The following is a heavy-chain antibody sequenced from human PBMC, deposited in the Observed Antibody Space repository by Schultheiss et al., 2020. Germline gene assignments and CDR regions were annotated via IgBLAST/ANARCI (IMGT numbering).Heavy chain of an antibody. CDR1: GFIFRSYG. V-gene: IGHV3-9*01. D-gene: IGHD3-9*01. J-gene: IGHJ4*02. CDR2: ISWNSGSI. CDR3: AKDIDILTGYMAITFDY. Sequence: GGSLRLSCAASGFIFRSYGMHWVRQAPGKGLEWVSGISWNSGSIHYADSVKGRFTISRDNAKNSLYLQMNSLRAEDTALYYCAKDIDILTGYMAITFDYWGQGTLVTVSS.